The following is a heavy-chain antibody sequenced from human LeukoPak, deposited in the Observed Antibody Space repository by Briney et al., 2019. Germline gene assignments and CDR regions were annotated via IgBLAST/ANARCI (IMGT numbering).Heavy chain of an antibody. CDR1: GFTFSSYW. V-gene: IGHV3-7*03. CDR2: IKQDGSEK. J-gene: IGHJ5*02. CDR3: ARNYDFWSGYPHPNWFDP. D-gene: IGHD3-3*01. Sequence: PGGSLRLSCAASGFTFSSYWMSWVRQAPGKGLEWVANIKQDGSEKYYVDSVKGRFTISRDNAKNSLYLQMNSLRAEDTAVYYCARNYDFWSGYPHPNWFDPWDQGTLVTVSS.